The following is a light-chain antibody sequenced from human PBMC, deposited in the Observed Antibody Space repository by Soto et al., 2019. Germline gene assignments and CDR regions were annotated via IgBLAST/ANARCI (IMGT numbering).Light chain of an antibody. J-gene: IGKJ4*01. CDR3: QQRSNWPLT. CDR1: QSVSSF. Sequence: ETVLTQSPATLSLSPGERATLSCRASQSVSSFLAWYQQKPGQAPRLLIYAASNRATGIPARFSGSGSGTDFPLTISSLEPDDFAVYYCQQRSNWPLTFGGGTKVEIK. V-gene: IGKV3-11*01. CDR2: AAS.